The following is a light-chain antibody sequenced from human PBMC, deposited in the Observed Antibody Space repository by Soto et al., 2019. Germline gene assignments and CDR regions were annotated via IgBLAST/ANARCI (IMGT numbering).Light chain of an antibody. CDR2: APS. J-gene: IGKJ4*01. CDR1: QSISSH. CDR3: QQSYSSPFT. V-gene: IGKV1-39*01. Sequence: DIQMTQSPSSLSASVGDRVTITCRASQSISSHLNWYQQKPGKAPQLLIYAPSSLQTGVPSRFSGSGSGTDFTLTISSLQPEDFATYYCQQSYSSPFTFGGGTKVDNK.